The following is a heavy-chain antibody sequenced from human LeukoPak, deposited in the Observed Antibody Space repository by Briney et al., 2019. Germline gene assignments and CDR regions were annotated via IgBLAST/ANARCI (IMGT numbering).Heavy chain of an antibody. V-gene: IGHV4-39*07. D-gene: IGHD5-18*01. Sequence: PSETLSLTCTVSGGSISSSSYYWGWIRQPPGKGLEWIGSIYYSGSTYYNPSLKSRVTISVDTSKNQFSLKLSSVTAADTAVYYCARVFKKTLYSYGYATSDYYYYYMDVWGKGTTVTVSS. CDR3: ARVFKKTLYSYGYATSDYYYYYMDV. CDR2: IYYSGST. CDR1: GGSISSSSYY. J-gene: IGHJ6*03.